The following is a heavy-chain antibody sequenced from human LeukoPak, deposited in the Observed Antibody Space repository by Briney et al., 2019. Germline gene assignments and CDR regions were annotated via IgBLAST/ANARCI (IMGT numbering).Heavy chain of an antibody. Sequence: GGSLRLSCAASGFTFSSYPMTWVRQAPGKGLEWVSVISGSGGATFYGDSVQGRFTISRDNSRDTLYLQMNSLTAEDTAVYYCGKYLQTTVGANDYWGQGTLVTVSS. D-gene: IGHD1-26*01. J-gene: IGHJ4*02. CDR1: GFTFSSYP. V-gene: IGHV3-23*01. CDR2: ISGSGGAT. CDR3: GKYLQTTVGANDY.